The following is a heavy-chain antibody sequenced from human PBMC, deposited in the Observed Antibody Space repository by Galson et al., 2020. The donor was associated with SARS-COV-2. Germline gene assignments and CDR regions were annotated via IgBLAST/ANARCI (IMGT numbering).Heavy chain of an antibody. Sequence: GGSLRLSCAASGFTFSDYYMSWIRQAPGKGLEWVSYISSSGSTIYYADSVKGRFTISRDNAKNSLYLQMNSLRAEDTAVYYCARDTHYYDSSGTPAWYWGQGTLVTVSS. CDR2: ISSSGSTI. V-gene: IGHV3-11*01. CDR3: ARDTHYYDSSGTPAWY. CDR1: GFTFSDYY. J-gene: IGHJ4*02. D-gene: IGHD3-22*01.